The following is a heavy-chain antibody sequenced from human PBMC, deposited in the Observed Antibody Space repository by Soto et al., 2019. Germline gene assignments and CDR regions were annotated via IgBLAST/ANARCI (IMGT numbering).Heavy chain of an antibody. Sequence: SETLSLTCTVSGGSISIGDYLWSWIRQPPGKGLEWSGYIYSSGSNYYNPSLKSRVTISVDTSKNQFSPKLSSVTAADTAVFYCARAGGNMVGGRNGMAVWGQGTTVTVSS. V-gene: IGHV4-30-4*01. CDR1: GGSISIGDYL. CDR2: IYSSGSN. J-gene: IGHJ6*02. CDR3: ARAGGNMVGGRNGMAV. D-gene: IGHD3-10*01.